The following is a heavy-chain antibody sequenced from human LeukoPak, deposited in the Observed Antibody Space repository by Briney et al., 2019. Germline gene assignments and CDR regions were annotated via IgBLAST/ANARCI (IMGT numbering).Heavy chain of an antibody. V-gene: IGHV4-59*08. CDR2: IYYSGST. CDR3: ASTPTYCGGDCYLLFDY. Sequence: SETLSLTCTVSGGSISSYYWSWIRQPPGKGLEWIGYIYYSGSTNYNPSLKSRVTISVDTSKNQFSLKLSSVTAADTAVYYCASTPTYCGGDCYLLFDYWGQGTLDTVSS. J-gene: IGHJ4*02. CDR1: GGSISSYY. D-gene: IGHD2-21*02.